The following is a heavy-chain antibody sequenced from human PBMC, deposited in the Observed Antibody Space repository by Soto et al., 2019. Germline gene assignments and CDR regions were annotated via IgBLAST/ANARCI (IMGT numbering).Heavy chain of an antibody. J-gene: IGHJ4*02. CDR2: ISWDGEK. CDR3: AHRRGDLLPGHYYVDY. CDR1: GFSLNTRGVG. D-gene: IGHD3-9*01. V-gene: IGHV2-5*02. Sequence: ITLKESGPPLVKPTQTLTLTCTFSGFSLNTRGVGVGWIRQPPGKALEWLALISWDGEKRYSPSMKSRLTITTDTSENQLVLTMTNIDPVDTATYYCAHRRGDLLPGHYYVDYWGQGTLVTVSS.